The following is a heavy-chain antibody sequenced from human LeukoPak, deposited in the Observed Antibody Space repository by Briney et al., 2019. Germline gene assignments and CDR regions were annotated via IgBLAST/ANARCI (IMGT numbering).Heavy chain of an antibody. CDR3: ASIVGVVAAADY. V-gene: IGHV3-30*02. CDR2: IRYDGSNK. Sequence: PGGSLRLSCAASGFTFSSYGMHWVRQAPGKGLEWVAFIRYDGSNKYYADSVKGRFTISRDNSKNTLYLQMNSLRAEDTAVYYCASIVGVVAAADYGARETRATVSS. D-gene: IGHD2-15*01. CDR1: GFTFSSYG. J-gene: IGHJ4*02.